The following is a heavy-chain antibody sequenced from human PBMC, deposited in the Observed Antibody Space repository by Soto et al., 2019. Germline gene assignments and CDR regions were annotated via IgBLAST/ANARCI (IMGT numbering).Heavy chain of an antibody. CDR1: GFIFSDAW. CDR3: AQNGKERPYYYHYYMDV. V-gene: IGHV3-15*01. CDR2: IKSKTDGGTT. J-gene: IGHJ6*03. D-gene: IGHD3-10*01. Sequence: EVQLVESGGGLVKPGGSLRLSCAGSGFIFSDAWMSWVRQAPGKGLEWVGRIKSKTDGGTTDYAAPVKGKFTISRDDSKNTLYLQMNSLKTEDTAVYYCAQNGKERPYYYHYYMDVWGQGTTVTVSS.